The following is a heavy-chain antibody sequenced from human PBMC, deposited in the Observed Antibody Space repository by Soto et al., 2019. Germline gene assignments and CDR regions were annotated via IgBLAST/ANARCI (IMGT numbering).Heavy chain of an antibody. Sequence: QITLKESGPTLVKPTQTLTLTCTFSGFSLSTSGVGVGWIRQPPGKALEWLALIYWDDDKRYSPSLKSRLTTXKXTXXNQVVLTITNMDPVDTATYYCAHADTRLTADGFDIWGQGTMVTVSS. CDR3: AHADTRLTADGFDI. CDR2: IYWDDDK. CDR1: GFSLSTSGVG. D-gene: IGHD5-18*01. V-gene: IGHV2-5*02. J-gene: IGHJ3*02.